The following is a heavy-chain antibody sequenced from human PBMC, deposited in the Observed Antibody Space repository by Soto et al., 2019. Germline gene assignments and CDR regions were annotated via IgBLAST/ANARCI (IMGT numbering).Heavy chain of an antibody. CDR3: ARFGPPLLLLGELAPYYFDY. V-gene: IGHV4-4*02. D-gene: IGHD3-16*01. J-gene: IGHJ4*02. CDR2: IYHTGIT. CDR1: GGSISSDNW. Sequence: QVQLQESGPGLVRPSGTLSLTCAVSGGSISSDNWWGWVRQPPGKGLEWIGEIYHTGITNYNPSLKSLVIMLWDKCKNHSALRLTCVTAAYTAVFYCARFGPPLLLLGELAPYYFDYLGQGILVTVSS.